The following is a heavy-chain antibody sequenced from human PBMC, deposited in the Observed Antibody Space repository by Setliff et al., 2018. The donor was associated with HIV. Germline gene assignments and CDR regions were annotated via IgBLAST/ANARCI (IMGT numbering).Heavy chain of an antibody. CDR1: GGTFSSYA. Sequence: RASVKVSCKASGGTFSSYAISWVRQAPGQGLEWMGGIIPIFGTANYAQKFQGRVTITADESTSTAYMELSSLRSEDTAVYYCARAVSPYSSPHYFDYWGQGTLVTVSS. J-gene: IGHJ4*02. CDR2: IIPIFGTA. CDR3: ARAVSPYSSPHYFDY. V-gene: IGHV1-69*13. D-gene: IGHD6-13*01.